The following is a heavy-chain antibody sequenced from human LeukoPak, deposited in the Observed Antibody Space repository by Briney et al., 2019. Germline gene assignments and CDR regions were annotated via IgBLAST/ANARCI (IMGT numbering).Heavy chain of an antibody. V-gene: IGHV3-30*02. Sequence: GGSLRLSCAASGFTFSSYAMHWVRQAPGKGLEWVAFIHYDGSNNYYADSVKGRFTISRDNSRNTLYLQMNALRADDTAVYYCAKDHGSSDWYYFDYWGQGTLVTVSS. D-gene: IGHD6-13*01. CDR3: AKDHGSSDWYYFDY. CDR1: GFTFSSYA. CDR2: IHYDGSNN. J-gene: IGHJ4*02.